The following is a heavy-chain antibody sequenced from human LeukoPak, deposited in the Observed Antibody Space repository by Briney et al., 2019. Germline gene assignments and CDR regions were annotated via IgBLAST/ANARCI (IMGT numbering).Heavy chain of an antibody. CDR1: GFTFSSYG. V-gene: IGHV3-23*01. D-gene: IGHD3-10*01. CDR2: ISGSGGST. Sequence: PGGSLRLSCAASGFTFSSYGMSWVRQAPGKGLEWVSAISGSGGSTYYADSVKGRFTISRDNSKNTLYLQMNSLRAEDTAVYYCAKVHFMVRGVIIIGAFDYWGQGTLVTVSS. CDR3: AKVHFMVRGVIIIGAFDY. J-gene: IGHJ4*02.